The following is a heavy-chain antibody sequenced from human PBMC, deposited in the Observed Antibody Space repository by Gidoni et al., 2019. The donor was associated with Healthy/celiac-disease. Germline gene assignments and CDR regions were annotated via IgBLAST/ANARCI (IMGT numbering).Heavy chain of an antibody. CDR2: ISGSGGST. V-gene: IGHV3-23*01. CDR1: GFTFSSYA. Sequence: EVQLLESGGGLVQPGGSLRLSCAASGFTFSSYAMSWVRQAPGKGLEWVSAISGSGGSTYYADSVKGRFTISRDNPKNTLYLQMNSLRAEDTAVYYCAKDYYYDSSGYYYTDAFDIWGQGTMVTVSS. CDR3: AKDYYYDSSGYYYTDAFDI. D-gene: IGHD3-22*01. J-gene: IGHJ3*02.